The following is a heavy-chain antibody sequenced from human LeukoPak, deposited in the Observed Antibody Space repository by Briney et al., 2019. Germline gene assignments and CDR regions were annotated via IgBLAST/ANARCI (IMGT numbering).Heavy chain of an antibody. V-gene: IGHV3-15*01. CDR3: TTRIGSSWYRDAFDI. CDR1: GFTFSNAW. J-gene: IGHJ3*02. Sequence: PGGSLRLSCAASGFTFSNAWMSWVRQAPGKGLEWVGRIKSKTDGGTTDYAAPVKGRFTISRDDSKNTLYLQMNSLKTEDTAVYYCTTRIGSSWYRDAFDIWGQGTMVTVSS. CDR2: IKSKTDGGTT. D-gene: IGHD6-13*01.